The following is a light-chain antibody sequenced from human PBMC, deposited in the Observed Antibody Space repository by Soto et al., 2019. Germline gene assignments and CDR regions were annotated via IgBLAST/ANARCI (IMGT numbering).Light chain of an antibody. CDR1: SSDVGGYNY. V-gene: IGLV2-14*01. CDR3: SSYTSSNTYV. J-gene: IGLJ1*01. CDR2: DIS. Sequence: QSVLTQPASVSGSPGQSITISCIGTSSDVGGYNYVSWYQHHPGKAPKLMICDISYRPSGVSNRFSGSKSGNTASLTISGLQAEDEADYYCSSYTSSNTYVFGPGTKVTVL.